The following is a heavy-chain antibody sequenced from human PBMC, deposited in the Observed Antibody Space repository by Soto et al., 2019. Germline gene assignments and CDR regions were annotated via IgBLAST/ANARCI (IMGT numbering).Heavy chain of an antibody. V-gene: IGHV1-69*06. CDR3: ATWRTYSGSXXXXY. CDR1: GGTFKTYT. J-gene: IGHJ4*02. CDR2: IIPMYDSA. D-gene: IGHD1-26*01. Sequence: QVQLVQSGAELKKPGSSVNVSCAASGGTFKTYTINWVRQAPGQGLEWIGQIIPMYDSANYAQRFQGRVTISADKSTNIAYMELSGLRSEXXXXXXXATWRTYSGSXXXXYWGQ.